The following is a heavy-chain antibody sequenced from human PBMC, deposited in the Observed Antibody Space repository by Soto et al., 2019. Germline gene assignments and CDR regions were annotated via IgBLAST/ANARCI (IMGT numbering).Heavy chain of an antibody. CDR1: GGYFSGYY. CDR3: ARAMISNLRIDY. V-gene: IGHV4-34*01. Sequence: PSETLSLTCAVYGGYFSGYYWSWIRQPPGKGLEWIGEINHSGSTNYNPSLKSRVTISVDTSKNQFSLKLSSVTAADTAVYYCARAMISNLRIDYWGQGTLVTVSS. D-gene: IGHD3-16*01. CDR2: INHSGST. J-gene: IGHJ4*02.